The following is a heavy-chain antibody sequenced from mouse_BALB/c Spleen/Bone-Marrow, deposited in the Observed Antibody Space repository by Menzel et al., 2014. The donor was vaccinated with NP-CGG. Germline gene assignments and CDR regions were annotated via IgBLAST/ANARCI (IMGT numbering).Heavy chain of an antibody. J-gene: IGHJ1*01. CDR3: AREDGLWYFDV. Sequence: VQLQQSGAELMMPGASAKISCKATGYTFSSYWIEWVKQRPGHGLEWIGEILPGSGSTNYNEKFKGKATFTADTSSNTAYMLLSSLTSEDSAVYYCAREDGLWYFDVWSAGTTANVSS. CDR2: ILPGSGST. CDR1: GYTFSSYW. D-gene: IGHD1-1*01. V-gene: IGHV1-9*01.